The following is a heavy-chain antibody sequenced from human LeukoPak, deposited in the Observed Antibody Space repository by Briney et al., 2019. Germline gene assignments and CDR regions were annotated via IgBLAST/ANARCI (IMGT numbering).Heavy chain of an antibody. J-gene: IGHJ5*02. D-gene: IGHD6-19*01. CDR3: ARGPYSSGWYNWFDP. CDR1: GFTFSSYG. CDR2: IWYDGSNK. V-gene: IGHV3-30*19. Sequence: GGSLRLSCAASGFTFSSYGMHWVRQAPGKGLEWVAVIWYDGSNKYYADSVKGRFTISRDNSKNTLYLQMNSLRAEDTAVYYCARGPYSSGWYNWFDPWGQGTLVTVSS.